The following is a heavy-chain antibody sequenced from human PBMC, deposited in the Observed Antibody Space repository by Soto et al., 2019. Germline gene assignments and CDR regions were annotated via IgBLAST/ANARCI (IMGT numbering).Heavy chain of an antibody. D-gene: IGHD3-10*01. J-gene: IGHJ6*03. CDR1: GFIVSSNY. V-gene: IGHV3-66*01. CDR3: AREYGSGSYHYYYMDV. CDR2: IYSGGSI. Sequence: GGSLRLSCAVSGFIVSSNYLSWVRQAPGKGLVCVSVIYSGGSIYYADSVKGRFTISRDNSKNTLYFQMNSLRAEDTAVYYCAREYGSGSYHYYYMDVWGKGTTVTVSS.